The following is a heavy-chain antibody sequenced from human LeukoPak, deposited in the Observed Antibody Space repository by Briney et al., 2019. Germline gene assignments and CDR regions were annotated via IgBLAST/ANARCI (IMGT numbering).Heavy chain of an antibody. J-gene: IGHJ3*02. Sequence: SETLSLTCTVSGGSISSYYWSWIRQPPGKGLEWIGYIYYSGSTNYNPSLKSRVTISVDTSKNQFSLKLSSVTAADTAVYYCARCSGSYYLVAFDIWGQGTMVTVSS. CDR2: IYYSGST. CDR1: GGSISSYY. CDR3: ARCSGSYYLVAFDI. D-gene: IGHD3-10*02. V-gene: IGHV4-59*01.